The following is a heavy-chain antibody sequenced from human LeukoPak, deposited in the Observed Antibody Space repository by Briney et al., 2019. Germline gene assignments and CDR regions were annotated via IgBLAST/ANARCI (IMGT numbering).Heavy chain of an antibody. CDR3: AKDGARVGATTYYYMDV. CDR2: IRYDGGNK. J-gene: IGHJ6*03. V-gene: IGHV3-30*02. CDR1: GFTFSNYG. Sequence: TGGSLRLSCAASGFTFSNYGMHWVRQAPGKGLEWGAFIRYDGGNKYYADSVKGRFTIFRDNFKNMIYLQMNGLRAEDTAVYYCAKDGARVGATTYYYMDVWGKGTTVTVSS. D-gene: IGHD1-26*01.